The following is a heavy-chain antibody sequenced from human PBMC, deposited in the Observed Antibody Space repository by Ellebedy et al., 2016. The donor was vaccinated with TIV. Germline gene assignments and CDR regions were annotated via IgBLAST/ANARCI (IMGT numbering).Heavy chain of an antibody. V-gene: IGHV4-4*08. CDR3: ARTFFDWSNWYNDYYYGMDV. CDR2: IYPTGDT. CDR1: GGSISSYY. Sequence: SETLSLTCTVSGGSISSYYWSWIRQPPGKGLEWIGYIYPTGDTNHNPSLKSRVTMSVDTSKNQFSQSLSSVTAADTAVYYCARTFFDWSNWYNDYYYGMDVWGQGTTVTVSS. J-gene: IGHJ6*02. D-gene: IGHD1/OR15-1a*01.